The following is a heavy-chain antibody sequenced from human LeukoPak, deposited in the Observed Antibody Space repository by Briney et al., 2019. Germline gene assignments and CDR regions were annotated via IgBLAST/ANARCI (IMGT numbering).Heavy chain of an antibody. CDR3: ASCPIPYYYDSSGYYSPYYDY. J-gene: IGHJ4*02. V-gene: IGHV4-34*01. CDR2: INHSGST. CDR1: GGSFSGYY. Sequence: SETLSLTCAVYGGSFSGYYWSWIRQPPGKGLEWIGEINHSGSTNYNPSLKSRVTISVDTSKNQFSLKLSSVTAADTAVYYCASCPIPYYYDSSGYYSPYYDYWGQGTLVTVSS. D-gene: IGHD3-22*01.